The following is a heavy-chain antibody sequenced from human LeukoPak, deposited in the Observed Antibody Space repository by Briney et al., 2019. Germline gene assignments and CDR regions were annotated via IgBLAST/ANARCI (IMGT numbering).Heavy chain of an antibody. J-gene: IGHJ4*02. Sequence: GGSLRLSCAASGFTFSSYAMSWVRQAPGKGLEWVSAISGSGGSTYYADSVKGRFTISRDNSKNTLYLQMNSLRAEDTAVYYCAKDRSYDYVWGGYFDYWGQGTLVTVSS. CDR1: GFTFSSYA. CDR2: ISGSGGST. CDR3: AKDRSYDYVWGGYFDY. V-gene: IGHV3-23*01. D-gene: IGHD3-16*01.